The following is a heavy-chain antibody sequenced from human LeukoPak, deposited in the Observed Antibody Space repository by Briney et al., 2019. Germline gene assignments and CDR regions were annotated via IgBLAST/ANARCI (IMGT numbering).Heavy chain of an antibody. D-gene: IGHD3-16*01. V-gene: IGHV3-7*01. Sequence: GGSLRLSCAASGFTFSSYWMSCVRQAPGKGLEWVANMNRDGSEKNYVDSIKGRFTISRDNAANSLYLQMNSLRVEDTAVYYCARDGGIIRFGGRDVWGQGTTVIVS. J-gene: IGHJ6*02. CDR3: ARDGGIIRFGGRDV. CDR1: GFTFSSYW. CDR2: MNRDGSEK.